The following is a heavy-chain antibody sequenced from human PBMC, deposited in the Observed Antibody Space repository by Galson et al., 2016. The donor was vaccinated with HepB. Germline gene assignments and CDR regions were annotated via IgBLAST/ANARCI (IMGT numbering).Heavy chain of an antibody. D-gene: IGHD4-17*01. CDR3: ARDVAYADYGMDV. V-gene: IGHV6-1*01. CDR2: TYCRSKCYD. J-gene: IGHJ6*02. Sequence: CAISGDSVFSNSASWNWIRQSPSRGLEWLGRTYCRSKCYDDYAVSVKSRITINPDTSKNQFSLHLNSVTPEDTAVYYCARDVAYADYGMDVWGQGTTVTVSS. CDR1: GDSVFSNSAS.